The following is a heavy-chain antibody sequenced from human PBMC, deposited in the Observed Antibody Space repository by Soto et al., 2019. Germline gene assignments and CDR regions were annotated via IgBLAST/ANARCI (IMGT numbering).Heavy chain of an antibody. CDR1: GFPLSGYA. Sequence: GGSLRLSCAASGFPLSGYAMDWVRQAPGKGLEYVSGISSNGVGTYYANSVQGRFTISRDNSKNTVYLQMGSLRPEDMAVYYCARRARPDFYYMDVWGKWTTVTVSS. CDR2: ISSNGVGT. CDR3: ARRARPDFYYMDV. D-gene: IGHD6-6*01. V-gene: IGHV3-64*01. J-gene: IGHJ6*03.